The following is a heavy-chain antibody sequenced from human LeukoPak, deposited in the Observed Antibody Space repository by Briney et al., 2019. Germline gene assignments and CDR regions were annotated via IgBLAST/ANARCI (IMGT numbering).Heavy chain of an antibody. CDR1: GFTFSSYA. Sequence: GGSLRLSCAVSGFTFSSYAMHWVRQAPGKGLEWVAVISHDGSNKYYADSVKGRFTISRDNSKNTLYLQMISLRAEDTAVYYCATPFVERLAPFDYWGQGTLVTVSS. D-gene: IGHD5-24*01. V-gene: IGHV3-30*04. CDR3: ATPFVERLAPFDY. J-gene: IGHJ4*02. CDR2: ISHDGSNK.